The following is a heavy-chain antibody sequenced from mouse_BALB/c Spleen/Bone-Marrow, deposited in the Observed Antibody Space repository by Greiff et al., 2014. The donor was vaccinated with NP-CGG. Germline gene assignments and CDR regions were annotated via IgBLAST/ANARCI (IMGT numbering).Heavy chain of an antibody. CDR2: IWAGGST. CDR3: ASRCDGYRYYAMDY. CDR1: GFSLTSYG. Sequence: QVQLQQSGPGLVAPSQSLSITCTVSGFSLTSYGVHWVRQPPGKGLEWLGVIWAGGSTNYNSALMSRLSISKDNSKSQVFLKMNSLQTDDTAMYYCASRCDGYRYYAMDYWGQGTSVTVSS. V-gene: IGHV2-9*02. J-gene: IGHJ4*01. D-gene: IGHD2-3*01.